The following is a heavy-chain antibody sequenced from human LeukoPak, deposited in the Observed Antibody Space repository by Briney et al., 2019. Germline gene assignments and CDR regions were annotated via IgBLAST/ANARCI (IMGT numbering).Heavy chain of an antibody. V-gene: IGHV3-33*01. Sequence: PGRSLRLSGAASGFTFSSYGMRWVRQAPGKGLEWVAVIWYDGSNKYYADSVKGRFTISRDNSKNTLYLQMNSLRAEDTAVYYCARSYYDFWSGYYHYYYYMDVWGKGTTVTVSS. CDR1: GFTFSSYG. J-gene: IGHJ6*03. CDR2: IWYDGSNK. CDR3: ARSYYDFWSGYYHYYYYMDV. D-gene: IGHD3-3*01.